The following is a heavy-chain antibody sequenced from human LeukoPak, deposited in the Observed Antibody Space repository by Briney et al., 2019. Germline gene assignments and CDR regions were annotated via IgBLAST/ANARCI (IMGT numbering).Heavy chain of an antibody. Sequence: ASVKVSCKASGYTFTSYYMHWVRQAPGQGLEWMGIINPSGGSTSYAQKFQGRVTMTRDMSTSTVYMELSGLRSEDTAVYYCARANQSYCSSTSCSGFDPWGQGTLVTVSS. D-gene: IGHD2-2*01. CDR2: INPSGGST. J-gene: IGHJ5*02. CDR1: GYTFTSYY. CDR3: ARANQSYCSSTSCSGFDP. V-gene: IGHV1-46*01.